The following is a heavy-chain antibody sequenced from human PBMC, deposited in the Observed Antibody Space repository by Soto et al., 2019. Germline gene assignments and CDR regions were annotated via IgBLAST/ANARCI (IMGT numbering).Heavy chain of an antibody. CDR2: ISYDGSNK. CDR3: AREAAAPRGAEWLGHKPIPPEFDY. Sequence: GGSLRLSCAASGFTFSSYAMHWVRQAPGKGLEWVAVISYDGSNKYYADSVKGRFTISRDNSKNTLYLQMNSLRAEDTAVYYCAREAAAPRGAEWLGHKPIPPEFDYWGPGTLVNVSS. V-gene: IGHV3-30-3*01. J-gene: IGHJ4*02. CDR1: GFTFSSYA. D-gene: IGHD6-19*01.